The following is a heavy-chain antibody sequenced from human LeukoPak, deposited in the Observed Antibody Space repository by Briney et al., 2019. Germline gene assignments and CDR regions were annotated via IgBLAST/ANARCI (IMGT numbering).Heavy chain of an antibody. D-gene: IGHD5-24*01. CDR1: GYTFTGYY. J-gene: IGHJ4*02. CDR3: ARVVVRDANNYKDY. CDR2: INPTSGGT. Sequence: ASVKVSCKASGYTFTGYYMHWVRQAPGQGLEWMGWINPTSGGTNYAQKFQGRVTMTRDTSISTAYMELSRLRSDDTAVYYCARVVVRDANNYKDYWGQGTLVTVSS. V-gene: IGHV1-2*02.